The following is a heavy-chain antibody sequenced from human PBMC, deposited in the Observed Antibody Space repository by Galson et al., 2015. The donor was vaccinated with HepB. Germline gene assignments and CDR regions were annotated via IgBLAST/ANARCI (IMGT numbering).Heavy chain of an antibody. CDR1: GYTFTSYA. Sequence: SCKASGYTFTSYAMHWVRQAPGQRLEWMGWIHAGNGNTKYSQKFQGRVTITRDTSASTAYMELSSLRSEDTAVYYCARVSHSSGWYYPFDYWGQGTLVTVSS. D-gene: IGHD6-19*01. J-gene: IGHJ4*02. V-gene: IGHV1-3*01. CDR2: IHAGNGNT. CDR3: ARVSHSSGWYYPFDY.